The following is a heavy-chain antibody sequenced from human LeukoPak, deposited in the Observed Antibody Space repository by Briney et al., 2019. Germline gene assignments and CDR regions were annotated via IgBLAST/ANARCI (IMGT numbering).Heavy chain of an antibody. CDR2: IIPIFGTA. CDR3: ARGEDYDFGGAFDI. V-gene: IGHV1-69*05. CDR1: GGTFSSYA. J-gene: IGHJ3*02. Sequence: SVKVSCKASGGTFSSYAISWVRQAPGQGLEWMGRIIPIFGTANYAQKFQGRVTITTDESTSTAYMELSSLRSEDTAVYYCARGEDYDFGGAFDIWGQGTMVTVSS. D-gene: IGHD3-3*01.